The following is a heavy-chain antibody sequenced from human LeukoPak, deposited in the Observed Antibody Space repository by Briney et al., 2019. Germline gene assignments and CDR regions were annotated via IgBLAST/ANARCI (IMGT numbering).Heavy chain of an antibody. D-gene: IGHD6-6*01. Sequence: SETLSLTCAVSGGSISSGGYSWSWIRQPPGKGLEWIGYIYHSGSTYCNPSLKSRVTISVDRSKNQFSLKLSSVTAADTAVYYCARVSSMAARPSGVTGLHFDLWGRGTLVTVSS. CDR2: IYHSGST. J-gene: IGHJ2*01. CDR1: GGSISSGGYS. V-gene: IGHV4-30-2*01. CDR3: ARVSSMAARPSGVTGLHFDL.